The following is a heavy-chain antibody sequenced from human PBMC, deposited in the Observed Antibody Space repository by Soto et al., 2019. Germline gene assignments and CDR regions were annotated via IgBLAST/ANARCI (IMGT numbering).Heavy chain of an antibody. CDR2: ISSSSIYT. CDR3: AGGLLPAN. V-gene: IGHV3-11*06. D-gene: IGHD3-22*01. J-gene: IGHJ4*02. Sequence: GALRVSGAASVFTVSDYYMRWIRQAPGKGLEWVSYISSSSIYTNYADSVKGRFTISRDNAKNSLYLQMNSLRAEDTAVYYCAGGLLPANWGQGTLVTVSS. CDR1: VFTVSDYY.